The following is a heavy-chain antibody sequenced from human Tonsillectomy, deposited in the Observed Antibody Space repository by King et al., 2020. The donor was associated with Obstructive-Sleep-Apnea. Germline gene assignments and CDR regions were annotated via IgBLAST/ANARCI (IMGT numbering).Heavy chain of an antibody. J-gene: IGHJ4*02. Sequence: QLQESGPGLVKPSETLSLTCTVSVGSISSYSWSWIRQPPGKGLEWIGYIYYSGSTNYNPSLKSRVSISVDTSKNQFSLKLSSVTAADTAVYYCARISTRKSGFPLDYWGQGTLVTVSS. V-gene: IGHV4-59*08. CDR3: ARISTRKSGFPLDY. CDR1: VGSISSYS. CDR2: IYYSGST. D-gene: IGHD3-22*01.